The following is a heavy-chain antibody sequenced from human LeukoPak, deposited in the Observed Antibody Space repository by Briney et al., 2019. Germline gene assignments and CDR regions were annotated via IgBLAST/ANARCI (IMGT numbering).Heavy chain of an antibody. V-gene: IGHV3-30*02. CDR3: AKDGGGSSGWYGIDY. CDR1: GFTFSSYG. CDR2: IRYDGSNK. Sequence: GGSLRLSCAASGFTFSSYGMHWVRQAPGKGLEWVAFIRYDGSNKYYADSVKGRFTISRDNSKNTLYLQMNSLRAEDTAVYYCAKDGGGSSGWYGIDYWGQGTLVTVSS. D-gene: IGHD6-19*01. J-gene: IGHJ4*02.